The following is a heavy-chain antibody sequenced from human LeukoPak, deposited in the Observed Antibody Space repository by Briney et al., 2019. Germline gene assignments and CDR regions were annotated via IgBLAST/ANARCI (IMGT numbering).Heavy chain of an antibody. CDR1: GFTFSSSA. CDR2: ISGSGSGSST. V-gene: IGHV3-23*01. CDR3: AKSGYNRFDY. D-gene: IGHD5-24*01. Sequence: RGSLRLSCAASGFTFSSSAMSWVRQAPGKGLEWVSTISGSGSGSSTYYADSVKGRFTISRDNSKNTLYLQMNSLGAEDTAVYYCAKSGYNRFDYWGQGTLVTVSS. J-gene: IGHJ4*02.